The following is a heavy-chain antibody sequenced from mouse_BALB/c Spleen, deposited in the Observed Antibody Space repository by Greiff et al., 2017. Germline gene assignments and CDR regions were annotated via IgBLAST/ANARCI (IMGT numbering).Heavy chain of an antibody. D-gene: IGHD1-1*01. V-gene: IGHV3-2*02. J-gene: IGHJ2*01. CDR3: ARVGKTYYGSSLDY. CDR2: ISYSGST. Sequence: EVQLQQSGPGLVKPSQSLSLTCTVTGYSITSDYAWNWIRQFPGNKLEWMGYISYSGSTSYNPSLKSRISITRDTSKNQFFLQLNSVTTEDTATYYGARVGKTYYGSSLDYWGQGTTLTVSS. CDR1: GYSITSDYA.